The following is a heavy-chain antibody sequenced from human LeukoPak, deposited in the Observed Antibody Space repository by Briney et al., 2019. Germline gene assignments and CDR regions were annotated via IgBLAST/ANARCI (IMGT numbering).Heavy chain of an antibody. CDR3: ARKSILTAGRKPYDY. J-gene: IGHJ4*02. CDR2: IDHSGRT. Sequence: SETLSLTCAVFGGSFSGYYWSWIRQSPGRGLEWIGEIDHSGRTNSNASLKSRVIIAIDMSKNQFSLRLTSVTAADTAVYYCARKSILTAGRKPYDYWDQGAQVTVSP. CDR1: GGSFSGYY. D-gene: IGHD6-13*01. V-gene: IGHV4-34*01.